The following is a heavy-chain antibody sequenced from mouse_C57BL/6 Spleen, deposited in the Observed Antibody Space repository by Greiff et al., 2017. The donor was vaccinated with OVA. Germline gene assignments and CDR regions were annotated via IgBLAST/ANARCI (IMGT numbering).Heavy chain of an antibody. J-gene: IGHJ1*03. CDR2: IRNKANGYTT. Sequence: DVMLVESGGGLVQPGGSLSLSCAASGFTFTDYYMSWVRQPPGKALEWLGFIRNKANGYTTEYSASVKGRFTISRDNSQSILYLQMNALRAEDSATYYCARWGYSNYGYFDVWGTGTTVTVSS. CDR1: GFTFTDYY. V-gene: IGHV7-3*01. CDR3: ARWGYSNYGYFDV. D-gene: IGHD2-5*01.